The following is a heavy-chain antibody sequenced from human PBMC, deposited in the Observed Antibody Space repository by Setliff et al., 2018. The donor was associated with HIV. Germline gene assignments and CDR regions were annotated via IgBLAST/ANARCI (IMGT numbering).Heavy chain of an antibody. V-gene: IGHV1-18*04. J-gene: IGHJ4*02. CDR2: IDVNKGNT. CDR3: VTTDYFYGRNNFEY. CDR1: GYIFLGYD. D-gene: IGHD3-10*01. Sequence: ASVKVSCKASGYIFLGYDISWVRQAPGQGLEWMGWIDVNKGNTNYAEKFQGRVTLSVDPSKSQFSLKLTSVTAADTALYYCVTTDYFYGRNNFEYWGQGALVTVSS.